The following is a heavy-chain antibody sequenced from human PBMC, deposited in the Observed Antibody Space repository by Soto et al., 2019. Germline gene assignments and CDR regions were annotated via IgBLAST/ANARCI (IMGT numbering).Heavy chain of an antibody. Sequence: GGSLRLSCAASGFTFSSYWMHWVRQAPGKGLVWVSRINSDGSSTSYADSVKGRFTISRDNAKNTLYLQMNSLRAEDTAVYYCARVYDFWSGYPLDPWGQGTLVTVSS. D-gene: IGHD3-3*01. V-gene: IGHV3-74*01. CDR3: ARVYDFWSGYPLDP. J-gene: IGHJ5*02. CDR2: INSDGSST. CDR1: GFTFSSYW.